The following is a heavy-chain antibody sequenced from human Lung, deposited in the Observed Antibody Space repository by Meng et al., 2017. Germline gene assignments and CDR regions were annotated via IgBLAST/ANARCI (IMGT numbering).Heavy chain of an antibody. J-gene: IGHJ4*02. V-gene: IGHV3-21*01. CDR2: ISSNSYYI. CDR1: GFTFSSSS. D-gene: IGHD5-18*01. Sequence: EVQLVGARGCLVKPGEPLRLSCAASGFTFSSSSMNWVRQAPGKGLEWGSYISSNSYYIYYAGSVKGRFTISRDNAKNSVYLQMNSLRAEDTAVYYCARGDTSMLDYWGQGTLVTVSS. CDR3: ARGDTSMLDY.